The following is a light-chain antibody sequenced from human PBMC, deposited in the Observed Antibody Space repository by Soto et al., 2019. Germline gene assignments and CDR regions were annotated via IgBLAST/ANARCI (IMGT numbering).Light chain of an antibody. CDR1: SSDVGGYNY. J-gene: IGLJ1*01. V-gene: IGLV2-8*01. CDR3: SSYAGTHIV. CDR2: EVS. Sequence: QSALTQPPSASGSPGQSVTISCTGTSSDVGGYNYVSWYQQHPGRAPKLMIYEVSKRPSGVPDRFSGSKSGNTASLTVSGLQAEDEADYYCSSYAGTHIVFGIGTKLT.